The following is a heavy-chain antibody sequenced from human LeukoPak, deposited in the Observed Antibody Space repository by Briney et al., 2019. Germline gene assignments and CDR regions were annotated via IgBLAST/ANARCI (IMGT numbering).Heavy chain of an antibody. CDR1: GFTLSSYA. V-gene: IGHV3-23*01. CDR2: ISSSGGST. J-gene: IGHJ4*02. D-gene: IGHD6-19*01. CDR3: ARDLGSGWYNPPDY. Sequence: GGSLRLSCAASGFTLSSYAMSWVRQAPGKGLQWVSGISSSGGSTYYVDSVKGRFTISTDNAKNSLYLQMNSLRAEDTAVYYCARDLGSGWYNPPDYWGQGTLVTVSS.